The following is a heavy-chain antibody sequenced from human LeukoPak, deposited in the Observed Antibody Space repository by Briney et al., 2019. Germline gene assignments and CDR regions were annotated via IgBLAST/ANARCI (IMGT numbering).Heavy chain of an antibody. J-gene: IGHJ5*02. CDR1: GFTVSSNY. V-gene: IGHV3-53*01. Sequence: GGSLRLSCAASGFTVSSNYMSWVRQAPGKGLEWVSVIYSGGSTYYADSVKGRFTISRDNSKNTLYLQMNSLRAEDTAVYYCASLPSRGYYGSGSPLGPDPWGQGTLVTVSS. CDR3: ASLPSRGYYGSGSPLGPDP. D-gene: IGHD3-10*01. CDR2: IYSGGST.